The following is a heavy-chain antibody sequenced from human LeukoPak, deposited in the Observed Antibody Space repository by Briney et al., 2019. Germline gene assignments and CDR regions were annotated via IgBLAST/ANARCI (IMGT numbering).Heavy chain of an antibody. CDR3: ARGLYDILTGYSYYLDY. D-gene: IGHD3-9*01. CDR1: GGSISSSSYY. Sequence: SETLSLTCTVSGGSISSSSYYWGWIRQPPGKGLEWIGSIYYSGSTYYNPSLKSRVTISVDTSKNQFSLKLSSVTAAGTAVYYCARGLYDILTGYSYYLDYWGQGTLVTVSS. J-gene: IGHJ4*02. CDR2: IYYSGST. V-gene: IGHV4-39*07.